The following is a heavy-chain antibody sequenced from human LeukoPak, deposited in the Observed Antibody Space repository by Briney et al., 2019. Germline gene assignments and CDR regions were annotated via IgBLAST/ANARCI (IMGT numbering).Heavy chain of an antibody. CDR3: ARIIAAAGTVLNDP. V-gene: IGHV4-30-2*01. Sequence: SETLSLTCAVSGGSISSGGYSWSWIRQPPGKGLEWIGYIYHSGSTYYNPSLKSRVTISVDKSKNQFSLKLSSVTAADTAVYYCARIIAAAGTVLNDPWGQGTLVTVSS. CDR1: GGSISSGGYS. D-gene: IGHD6-13*01. J-gene: IGHJ5*02. CDR2: IYHSGST.